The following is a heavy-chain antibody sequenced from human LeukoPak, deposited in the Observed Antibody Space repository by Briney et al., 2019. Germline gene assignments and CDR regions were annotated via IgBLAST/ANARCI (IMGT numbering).Heavy chain of an antibody. D-gene: IGHD2-2*01. Sequence: GGSLRLSCAASGFTFSSYGMHWVRQAPGKGLEWVAVISYDGSNKYYADSVKGRFTISRDNAKNSLYLQMNSLRAEDTAVYYCAKLVVPADGFDYWGQGTLVTVSS. CDR2: ISYDGSNK. CDR3: AKLVVPADGFDY. CDR1: GFTFSSYG. J-gene: IGHJ4*02. V-gene: IGHV3-30*18.